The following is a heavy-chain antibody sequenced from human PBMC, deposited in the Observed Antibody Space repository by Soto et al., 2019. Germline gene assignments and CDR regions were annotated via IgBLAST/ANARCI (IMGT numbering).Heavy chain of an antibody. CDR1: GYTVTSYQ. D-gene: IGHD1-1*01. CDR2: IYTNDGSA. CDR3: ARLVNWKAVFDS. J-gene: IGHJ5*01. Sequence: ASVKVSCKASGYTVTSYQMHWMRQAPRQGLEWMGLIYTNDGSATYAQKFQGRVTITGDTSTDTVHMELSSLKSDDTAIYFCARLVNWKAVFDSWGQGTLVTVSS. V-gene: IGHV1-46*01.